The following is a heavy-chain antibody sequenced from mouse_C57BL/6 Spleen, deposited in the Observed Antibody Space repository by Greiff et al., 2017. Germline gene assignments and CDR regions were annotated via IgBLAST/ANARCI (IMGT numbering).Heavy chain of an antibody. CDR3: ARGNGKFSNYGEYFDV. V-gene: IGHV1-53*01. CDR1: GYTFTSYW. Sequence: QVQLQQPGTELVKPGASVKLSCKASGYTFTSYWMHWVKQRPGQGLEWIGNINPSNGGTNYNEKFKSKATLTVDKSSSTAYMQLSSLTSEDSAVYYWARGNGKFSNYGEYFDVWGTGTTVTVSS. D-gene: IGHD2-5*01. J-gene: IGHJ1*03. CDR2: INPSNGGT.